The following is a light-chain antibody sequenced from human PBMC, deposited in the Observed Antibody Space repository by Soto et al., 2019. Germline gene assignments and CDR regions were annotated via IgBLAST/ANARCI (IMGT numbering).Light chain of an antibody. CDR3: QQYNEWPLFT. J-gene: IGKJ3*01. Sequence: EIVMTQSPATLSGSPGGRATLSCRASQSVSRNLAWYQQRPGQAPRLLVYGASTRATGIPARFSGSGSGTEFTLTIAGLQSEDFAVYFCQQYNEWPLFTFGPGTRVDL. CDR2: GAS. CDR1: QSVSRN. V-gene: IGKV3-15*01.